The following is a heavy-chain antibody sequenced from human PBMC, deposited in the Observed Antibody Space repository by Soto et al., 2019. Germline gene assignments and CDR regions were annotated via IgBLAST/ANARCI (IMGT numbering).Heavy chain of an antibody. Sequence: EASVKGSCKGSGGTFSSYAISWGGQAPGQGRGWVGGIIPIFGTANYAQKFQGRVTITADESTSTAYMELSSLRSEDTAVYYCARVPLLWFGELSTRYYYYYGMDVWGQGTTVTVSS. J-gene: IGHJ6*02. CDR3: ARVPLLWFGELSTRYYYYYGMDV. V-gene: IGHV1-69*13. CDR1: GGTFSSYA. D-gene: IGHD3-10*01. CDR2: IIPIFGTA.